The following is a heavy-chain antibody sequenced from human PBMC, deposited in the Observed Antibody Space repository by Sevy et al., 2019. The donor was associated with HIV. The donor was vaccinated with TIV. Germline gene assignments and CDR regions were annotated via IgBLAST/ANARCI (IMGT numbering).Heavy chain of an antibody. V-gene: IGHV3-30*04. CDR2: ISYDGSNK. Sequence: GGSLRLSCAASGFTFSSYAMHWVRQAPGKGLEWVAVISYDGSNKYYADSVKGRFTISRDNSKNTPYLQMNSLRAEDTAVYYCARDIIVVVPAAITGYYYYGMDVWGQGTTVTVSS. CDR3: ARDIIVVVPAAITGYYYYGMDV. J-gene: IGHJ6*02. D-gene: IGHD2-2*01. CDR1: GFTFSSYA.